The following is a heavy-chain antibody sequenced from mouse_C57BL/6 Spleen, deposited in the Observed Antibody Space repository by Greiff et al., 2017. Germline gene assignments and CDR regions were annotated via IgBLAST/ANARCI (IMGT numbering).Heavy chain of an antibody. CDR1: GFTFSDYY. V-gene: IGHV5-12*01. J-gene: IGHJ1*03. D-gene: IGHD1-1*01. CDR2: ISNGGGST. Sequence: EVMLVESGGGLVQPGGSLKLSCAASGFTFSDYYMYWVRQTPEKRLEWVAYISNGGGSTYYPDTVKGRSTITRDNAKNTVYLQMSRLKSEDTAMYYCARRGGSSNWYFDVWGTGTTVTVSS. CDR3: ARRGGSSNWYFDV.